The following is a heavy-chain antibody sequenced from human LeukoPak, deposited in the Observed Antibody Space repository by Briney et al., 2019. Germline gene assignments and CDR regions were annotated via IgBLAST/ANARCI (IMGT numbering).Heavy chain of an antibody. D-gene: IGHD3-9*01. J-gene: IGHJ4*02. V-gene: IGHV4-61*01. CDR1: GGSFSSGSYY. CDR3: ARRPRGLTGFDY. Sequence: SETLSLTCTVSGGSFSSGSYYWSWIRQPPGKGLEWIGYIYYSGSTNYNPSLKSRVTISVDTSRNQFSLKLSSVTAADTAVYYCARRPRGLTGFDYWGQGTLVTVSS. CDR2: IYYSGST.